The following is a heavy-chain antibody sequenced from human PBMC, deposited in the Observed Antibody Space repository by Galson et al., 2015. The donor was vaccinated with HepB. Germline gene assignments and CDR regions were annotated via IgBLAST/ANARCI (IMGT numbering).Heavy chain of an antibody. V-gene: IGHV3-48*02. J-gene: IGHJ4*02. D-gene: IGHD4-17*01. CDR1: GFTFSSYS. CDR3: ARVDYSFTTVTTFDY. CDR2: ISSSSSTI. Sequence: SLRLSCAASGFTFSSYSMNWVRQAPGKGLEWVSYISSSSSTIYYADSVKGRFTISRDNAKNSLYLQMNSLRDEDTAVYYCARVDYSFTTVTTFDYWGQGTLVTVSS.